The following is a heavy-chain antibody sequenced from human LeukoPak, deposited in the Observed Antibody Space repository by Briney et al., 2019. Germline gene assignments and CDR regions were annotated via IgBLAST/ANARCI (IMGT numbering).Heavy chain of an antibody. CDR3: ARGAVTMVRGVIGY. V-gene: IGHV3-48*04. Sequence: GGSLRLSCAASGFTFSSYSMNWVRQAPGKELEWVSYISSRSSTTYYADSVKGRFPISRDNAKNSLYLQMNSLRAEDTAVFYCARGAVTMVRGVIGYWGQGTLVTVSS. CDR2: ISSRSSTT. D-gene: IGHD3-10*01. CDR1: GFTFSSYS. J-gene: IGHJ4*02.